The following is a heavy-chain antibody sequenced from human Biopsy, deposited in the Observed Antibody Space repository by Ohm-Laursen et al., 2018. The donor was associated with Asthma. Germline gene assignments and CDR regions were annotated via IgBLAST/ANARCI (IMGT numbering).Heavy chain of an antibody. Sequence: GSLRLSCAASGFAVSRDHMFWVRRAPGKGLEWVSVIYSGGTSHTADSVRGRFTISRDYSKNTLYLQMHSLRAEDTAVYYCARGDSSNWSHYYFDYWGRGTLVTVAT. CDR3: ARGDSSNWSHYYFDY. V-gene: IGHV3-53*01. J-gene: IGHJ4*02. CDR1: GFAVSRDH. CDR2: IYSGGTS. D-gene: IGHD3-22*01.